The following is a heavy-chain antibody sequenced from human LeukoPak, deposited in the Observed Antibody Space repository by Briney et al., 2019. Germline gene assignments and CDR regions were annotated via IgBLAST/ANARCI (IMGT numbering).Heavy chain of an antibody. CDR3: ARGRDYYNSRGNAFDI. CDR2: INPNSGGT. Sequence: ASVKVSCKASGYTFTGYYLHWVRQAPGQGLEWMGWINPNSGGTKYAQKFQGRVTMTGDTSISTAYMELSRLTSDDTAAYYCARGRDYYNSRGNAFDIWGQGTVVTVSS. D-gene: IGHD3-22*01. CDR1: GYTFTGYY. J-gene: IGHJ3*02. V-gene: IGHV1-2*02.